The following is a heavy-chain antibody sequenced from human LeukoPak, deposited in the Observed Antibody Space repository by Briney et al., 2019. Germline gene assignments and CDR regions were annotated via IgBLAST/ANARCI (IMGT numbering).Heavy chain of an antibody. Sequence: SETLSLTCPVSGGSISSSSSYWGWLRQPPGKGLEWIGSIYYSGSTYYNPSLKSRVTISVDTSKNQFSLKLSSVTAADTAVYYCARGPGVRAYYYYYMDVWGKGTTVTVSS. CDR2: IYYSGST. V-gene: IGHV4-39*07. CDR3: ARGPGVRAYYYYYMDV. CDR1: GGSISSSSSY. J-gene: IGHJ6*03. D-gene: IGHD2-8*01.